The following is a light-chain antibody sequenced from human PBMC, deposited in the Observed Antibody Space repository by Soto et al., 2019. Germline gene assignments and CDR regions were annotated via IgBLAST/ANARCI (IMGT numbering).Light chain of an antibody. V-gene: IGLV2-23*01. CDR1: SSDIGTHDL. CDR3: CSYAGSSTFVV. CDR2: EGS. Sequence: QSALTQPASVSGSPGQSITISCTGTSSDIGTHDLVSWYQQQPGKVPKLVIYEGSKRPSGVPNRFSGSKSGNTASLTISGLQAEDEDDYYCCSYAGSSTFVVFGGGTKLTVL. J-gene: IGLJ2*01.